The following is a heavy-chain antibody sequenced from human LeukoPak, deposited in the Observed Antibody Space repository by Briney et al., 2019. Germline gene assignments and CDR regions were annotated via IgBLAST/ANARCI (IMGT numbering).Heavy chain of an antibody. Sequence: GGSLRLSCAASGFTFSSYAMHWVRQAPGKGLEWVAVISYDGSNKYYADSVKGRFTISRDNSKNTLYLQMNSLRAEDTAVYYCARGGTYYYDSSGYEDTFDIWGQGTMVTVSS. CDR3: ARGGTYYYDSSGYEDTFDI. CDR2: ISYDGSNK. D-gene: IGHD3-22*01. CDR1: GFTFSSYA. V-gene: IGHV3-30*01. J-gene: IGHJ3*02.